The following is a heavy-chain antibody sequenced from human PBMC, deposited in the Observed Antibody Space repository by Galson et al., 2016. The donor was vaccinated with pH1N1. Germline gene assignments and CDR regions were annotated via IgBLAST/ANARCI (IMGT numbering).Heavy chain of an antibody. CDR3: ARDRGFLSVTTSAFHM. Sequence: SLRLSCAASGFTFSRYWMSWVRQAPGKGLEWVANIKQDGSGKNYVDSVKGRFTVSRDNAKNSLYLQVNSLRGGDTAVYYCARDRGFLSVTTSAFHMWGQGTMVTVSS. CDR1: GFTFSRYW. D-gene: IGHD4-17*01. CDR2: IKQDGSGK. V-gene: IGHV3-7*03. J-gene: IGHJ3*02.